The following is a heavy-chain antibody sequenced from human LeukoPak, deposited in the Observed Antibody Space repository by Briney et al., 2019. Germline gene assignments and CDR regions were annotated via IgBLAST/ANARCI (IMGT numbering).Heavy chain of an antibody. V-gene: IGHV4-4*07. CDR2: IYTSGST. D-gene: IGHD1-20*01. Sequence: SETLSLTCTVSGGSISSYYWSWIRQPAGKGLEWLGRIYTSGSTNYNPSLKSRVTMSVDTSKNQFSLKLSSVTAADTAVYYCAREYNWNPRADYFDYWGQGTLVTVSS. J-gene: IGHJ4*02. CDR1: GGSISSYY. CDR3: AREYNWNPRADYFDY.